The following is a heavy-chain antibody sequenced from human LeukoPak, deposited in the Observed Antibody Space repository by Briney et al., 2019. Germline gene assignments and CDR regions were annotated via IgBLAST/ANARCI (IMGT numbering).Heavy chain of an antibody. D-gene: IGHD3-3*01. CDR2: IHPNNGGT. J-gene: IGHJ4*02. Sequence: ASVKVSYKTSGYTFTGYYMHWVRQAPGQGLVWMGWIHPNNGGTIYARSFQGRVTMTSDTSISTAYLELNSLISDDTAMYFCARGTQTIFGVIDYWGQGTLVTVSS. CDR3: ARGTQTIFGVIDY. CDR1: GYTFTGYY. V-gene: IGHV1-2*02.